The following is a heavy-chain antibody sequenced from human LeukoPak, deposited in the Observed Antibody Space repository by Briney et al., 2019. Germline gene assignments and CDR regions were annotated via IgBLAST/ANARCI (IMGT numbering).Heavy chain of an antibody. CDR2: MNPTSGHT. D-gene: IGHD3-10*01. CDR1: GYTFTSYD. J-gene: IGHJ4*02. CDR3: ASSPVGVRLKHDF. Sequence: GASVKLSCKASGYTFTSYDINWVRQATGQGLEWMGWMNPTSGHTGYAQKFQGRVTMTRDTSISTAYMELNSLTSEDKAVYYCASSPVGVRLKHDFWGQGTLVIVSS. V-gene: IGHV1-8*01.